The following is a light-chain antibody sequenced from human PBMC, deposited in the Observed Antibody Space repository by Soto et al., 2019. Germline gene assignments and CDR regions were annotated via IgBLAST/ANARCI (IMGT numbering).Light chain of an antibody. Sequence: EIVLTQSPGTLSLSPGDRATLSCRASQSLSVSYIAWYQQKPGQAPRLLIYSTSTRATGIPDRFGGRGSGTHFTLAISRLEPEDFAVYYCHQFGDSPQTFGQGTTVEV. CDR1: QSLSVSY. CDR3: HQFGDSPQT. V-gene: IGKV3-20*01. CDR2: STS. J-gene: IGKJ1*01.